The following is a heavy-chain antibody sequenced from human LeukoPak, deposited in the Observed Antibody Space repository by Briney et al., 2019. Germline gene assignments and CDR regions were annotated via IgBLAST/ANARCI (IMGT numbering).Heavy chain of an antibody. CDR3: ARRGLYSSSWSYFDY. J-gene: IGHJ4*02. D-gene: IGHD6-13*01. Sequence: SETLSLTCAVYGGSFSGYYWSWIRQPPGKGLEWIGEINHSGSTNYNPSLKSRVTISVDTSKNQFSLKLSSMTAADTAVYYCARRGLYSSSWSYFDYWGQGTLVTVSS. CDR2: INHSGST. CDR1: GGSFSGYY. V-gene: IGHV4-34*01.